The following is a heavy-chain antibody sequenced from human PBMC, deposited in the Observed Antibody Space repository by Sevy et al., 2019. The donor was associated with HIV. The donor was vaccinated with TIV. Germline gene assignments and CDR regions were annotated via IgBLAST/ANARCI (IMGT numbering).Heavy chain of an antibody. CDR1: GFTFSSYG. V-gene: IGHV3-30*03. CDR3: ARDIVVVVAATPPLDYYYGMDV. D-gene: IGHD2-15*01. CDR2: ISYDGSNK. Sequence: GGSLRLSCAASGFTFSSYGMHWVRQAPGKGLEWVAVISYDGSNKYYADSVKGRFTISRDNSKNTLYLQMNRLRAEDTAVYYCARDIVVVVAATPPLDYYYGMDVWGQGTTVTVSS. J-gene: IGHJ6*02.